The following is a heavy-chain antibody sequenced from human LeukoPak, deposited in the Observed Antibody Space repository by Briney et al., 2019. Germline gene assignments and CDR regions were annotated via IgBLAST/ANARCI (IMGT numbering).Heavy chain of an antibody. Sequence: GASVKVSCKASGYSFTGYYMHWVRQAPGQGLEWMGRINPNSGGTNYAQKFQGRVTVTRDTSIRTAYMELSRLRSDDTAVYYCARGAYDYVWGSYRPYWGQGTQVTVSS. CDR2: INPNSGGT. CDR1: GYSFTGYY. V-gene: IGHV1-2*06. D-gene: IGHD3-16*02. CDR3: ARGAYDYVWGSYRPY. J-gene: IGHJ4*02.